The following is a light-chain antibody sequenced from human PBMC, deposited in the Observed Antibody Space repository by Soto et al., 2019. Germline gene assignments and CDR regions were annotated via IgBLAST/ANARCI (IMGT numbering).Light chain of an antibody. J-gene: IGKJ5*01. CDR2: AAS. CDR3: QQSYTTPIT. Sequence: DIQMTQSPSSLSASVGDRVIITCRASQTISSHLNWYQQKPGKAPHLLVYAASSLQSGVASRFTGSGSGTDFTLTISSLQPEDFATYFWQQSYTTPITFGQGTRLEIK. V-gene: IGKV1-39*01. CDR1: QTISSH.